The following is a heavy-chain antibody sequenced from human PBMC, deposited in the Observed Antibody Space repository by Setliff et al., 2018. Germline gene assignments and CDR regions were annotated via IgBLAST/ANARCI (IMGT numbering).Heavy chain of an antibody. Sequence: TLSLTCTVSGDSSSGHHWSWIRQPPGKGLEWIGIIYWDDDKRYSPSLKGRVTISKDTSKNQVVLTMTNMDPVDTATYYCAHRKIWGNAFDIWGQGTMVTVSS. CDR3: AHRKIWGNAFDI. J-gene: IGHJ3*02. CDR1: GDSSSGHH. CDR2: IYWDDDK. V-gene: IGHV2-5*08. D-gene: IGHD3-16*01.